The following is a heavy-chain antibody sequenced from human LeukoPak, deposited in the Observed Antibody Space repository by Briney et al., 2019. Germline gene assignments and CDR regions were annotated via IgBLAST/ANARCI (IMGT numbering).Heavy chain of an antibody. CDR2: IYPADSDT. CDR1: GYSFTNSW. D-gene: IGHD5-12*01. CDR3: ARVWYSGYGFGY. V-gene: IGHV5-51*01. J-gene: IGHJ4*02. Sequence: GESPKISCQGSGYSFTNSWIGWVRQMPGKGLEWMGIIYPADSDTKYSPSSQGQVTISADKSISTAYLQWSSLKASDTAMYYCARVWYSGYGFGYWGQGTLVTISS.